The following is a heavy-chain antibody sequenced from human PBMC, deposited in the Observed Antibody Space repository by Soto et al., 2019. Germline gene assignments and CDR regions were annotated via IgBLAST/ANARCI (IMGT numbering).Heavy chain of an antibody. V-gene: IGHV1-69*13. Sequence: ASVKFSCKSSGGTFSSYAISWVRQAPGQGLEWMGGIIPIFGTANYAQKFQGRVTITADESTSTAYMELSSLRSEDTAVYYCSGSGYSRSPVAYFGQRNLGTVSS. CDR3: SGSGYSRSPVAY. CDR2: IIPIFGTA. CDR1: GGTFSSYA. D-gene: IGHD6-13*01. J-gene: IGHJ4*02.